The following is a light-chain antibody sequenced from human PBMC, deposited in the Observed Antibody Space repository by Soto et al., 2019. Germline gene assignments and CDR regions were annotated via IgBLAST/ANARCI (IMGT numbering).Light chain of an antibody. V-gene: IGKV3-15*01. Sequence: EIVMTQSPATLSVSPGERATLSCRASQSVSSNLAWYQQKPGQAPRLLIYGASTRATGIPARFSCSGSGTEFTLTISSLQSEDFAVYYCQQYNNWPPYTFGQGTKTETK. CDR3: QQYNNWPPYT. CDR1: QSVSSN. J-gene: IGKJ2*01. CDR2: GAS.